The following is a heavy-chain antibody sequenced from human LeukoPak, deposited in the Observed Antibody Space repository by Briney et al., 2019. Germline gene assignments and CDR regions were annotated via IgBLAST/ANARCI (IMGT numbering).Heavy chain of an antibody. CDR1: GYTFTSYA. D-gene: IGHD6-19*01. CDR3: ARGPPRVAVAASRDC. V-gene: IGHV7-4-1*02. Sequence: GASVKVSCKASGYTFTSYAMNWVRQAPGQGLEGMGWINTNTGNPTYAQGFTGRFVFSLDTSVSTAYLQISSLKAEDTAVYYCARGPPRVAVAASRDCWGQGTLVTVSS. CDR2: INTNTGNP. J-gene: IGHJ4*02.